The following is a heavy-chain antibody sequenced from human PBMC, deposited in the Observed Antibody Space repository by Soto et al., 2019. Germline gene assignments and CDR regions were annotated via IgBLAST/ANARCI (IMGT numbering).Heavy chain of an antibody. CDR3: ARNVFEWAELKRPGGMDV. CDR1: GYTFTGYY. CDR2: INPNSGGT. V-gene: IGHV1-2*04. D-gene: IGHD3-3*01. J-gene: IGHJ6*02. Sequence: ASVKVSCKASGYTFTGYYMHWVRQAPGQGLEWMGWINPNSGGTNYAQKFQGWVTMTRDTSISTAYMELSRLRSDDTAVYYCARNVFEWAELKRPGGMDVWGQGTTVTGSS.